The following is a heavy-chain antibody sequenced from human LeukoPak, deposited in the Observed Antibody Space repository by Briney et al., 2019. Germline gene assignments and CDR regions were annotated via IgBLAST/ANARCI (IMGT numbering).Heavy chain of an antibody. CDR1: GVSISRNNW. V-gene: IGHV4-4*02. Sequence: SETLSLTCAASGVSISRNNWYRWVRQPPGKGLEWIGEIYHGGSTNYNPSLKSRVAMSVDRSRNQFSLNLSSVTAADTAVYYCVKGQDNSVGSVHFATWGERTLVTVSS. D-gene: IGHD5/OR15-5a*01. CDR2: IYHGGST. CDR3: VKGQDNSVGSVHFAT. J-gene: IGHJ5*02.